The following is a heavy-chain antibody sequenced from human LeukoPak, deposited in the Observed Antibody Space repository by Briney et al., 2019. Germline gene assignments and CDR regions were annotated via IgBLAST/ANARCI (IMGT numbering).Heavy chain of an antibody. J-gene: IGHJ6*03. CDR2: INHSGST. Sequence: SEALSLTCAVYGGSFSGYYWSWIRQPPGKGLEWIGEINHSGSTNYNPSLKSRVTISVDTSKNQFSLKLSSVTAADTAVYYCARNDYVWGSYRRYYYYMDVWGKGTTVTVSS. V-gene: IGHV4-34*01. CDR3: ARNDYVWGSYRRYYYYMDV. D-gene: IGHD3-16*02. CDR1: GGSFSGYY.